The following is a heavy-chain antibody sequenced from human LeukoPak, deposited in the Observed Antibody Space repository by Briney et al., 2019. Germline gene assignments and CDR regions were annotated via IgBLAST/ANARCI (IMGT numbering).Heavy chain of an antibody. J-gene: IGHJ4*02. V-gene: IGHV1-18*01. Sequence: ASVKVSCKTSGYTFTSYAISWVRQAPGQGLEWMGWISAYNANTNYAQKLQGRVTMTTDTSTSTAYMELRSLRSDDTAVYYCARARSITMIVVVIHPPDYWGQGTLVTVSS. CDR1: GYTFTSYA. CDR3: ARARSITMIVVVIHPPDY. CDR2: ISAYNANT. D-gene: IGHD3-22*01.